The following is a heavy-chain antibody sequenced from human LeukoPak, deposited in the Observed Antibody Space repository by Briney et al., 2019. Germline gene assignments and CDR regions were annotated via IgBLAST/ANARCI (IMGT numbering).Heavy chain of an antibody. J-gene: IGHJ6*02. CDR2: INPNSGGT. V-gene: IGHV1-2*02. CDR1: GYTFSVYY. Sequence: ASVKVSCKASGYTFSVYYMHWVRQAPGQGLEWMGWINPNSGGTNYAQKFQGRVTMTRDRSISTAYVELSRLRSDGTAVYYCARPVDGMDVWGQGTTVTVSS. CDR3: ARPVDGMDV.